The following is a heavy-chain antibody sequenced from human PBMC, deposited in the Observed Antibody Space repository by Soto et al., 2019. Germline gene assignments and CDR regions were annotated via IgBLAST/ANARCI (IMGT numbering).Heavy chain of an antibody. CDR3: ARGRAAADPYYFDY. V-gene: IGHV4-34*01. CDR1: GGSFSGYY. Sequence: PSETLSLTCAVYGGSFSGYYWSWIRQPPGKGLEWIGEINHSGSTNYNPSLKSRVTISVDTSKNQFSLKLSPVTAADTAVYYCARGRAAADPYYFDYWGQGTLVTVSS. J-gene: IGHJ4*02. D-gene: IGHD6-13*01. CDR2: INHSGST.